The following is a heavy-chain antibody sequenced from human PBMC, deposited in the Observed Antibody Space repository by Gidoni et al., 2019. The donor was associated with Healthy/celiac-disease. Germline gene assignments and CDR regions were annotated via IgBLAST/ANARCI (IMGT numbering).Heavy chain of an antibody. CDR3: ARGRRPYSSGWYIYDY. CDR2: INPSGGST. Sequence: QVQLVQSGAEVKKPGASVKVSCKASGYPFTSYSMHWVRQAPGQGLEWMGIINPSGGSTSYAQKFQGRVTMTRDTSTSTVYMELSSLRSEDTAVYYCARGRRPYSSGWYIYDYWGQGTLVTVSS. J-gene: IGHJ4*02. V-gene: IGHV1-46*01. D-gene: IGHD6-19*01. CDR1: GYPFTSYS.